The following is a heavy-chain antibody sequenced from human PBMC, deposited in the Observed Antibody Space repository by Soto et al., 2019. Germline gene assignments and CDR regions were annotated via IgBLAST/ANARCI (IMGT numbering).Heavy chain of an antibody. Sequence: QLQLQESGSGLVKPSQTLSLTCAVSGGSISSGGYSWSWIRQPPGKGLEWIGYIYHSGSTSYNPSLKSRVPLSVDRSNHQFSLKLSSVPAADTAVYYCASGLYWYFDLWGRGTLVTVSS. V-gene: IGHV4-30-2*01. CDR1: GGSISSGGYS. CDR3: ASGLYWYFDL. J-gene: IGHJ2*01. CDR2: IYHSGST. D-gene: IGHD2-21*02.